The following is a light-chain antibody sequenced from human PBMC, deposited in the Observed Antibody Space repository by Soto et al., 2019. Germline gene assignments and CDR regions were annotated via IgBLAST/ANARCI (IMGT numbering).Light chain of an antibody. V-gene: IGKV3-20*01. CDR1: QSVSNNY. J-gene: IGKJ1*01. Sequence: EIVLTQSPGTLSLSPGERATLSCRASQSVSNNYLAWYQQKPGQAPRLLIYGASNRATGIPDRFSGSGSGTEFTLTITSLQSEDFAVYYCQQYDRSPWTFGQGTKVDNK. CDR2: GAS. CDR3: QQYDRSPWT.